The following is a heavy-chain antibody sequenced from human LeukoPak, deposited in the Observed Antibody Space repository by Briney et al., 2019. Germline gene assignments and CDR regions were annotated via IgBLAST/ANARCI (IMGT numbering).Heavy chain of an antibody. CDR2: TYHGGTT. Sequence: SETLSLTCTVSGYSISSGYLWGWIRQPPGKGLEWIGSTYHGGTTYSNPSLKSRVIISGDTSKNQFSLKLSSVTAADTAVYYCARGSGDWTYYFDYWGQGTLVTVSS. D-gene: IGHD2-21*02. J-gene: IGHJ4*02. CDR1: GYSISSGYL. V-gene: IGHV4-38-2*02. CDR3: ARGSGDWTYYFDY.